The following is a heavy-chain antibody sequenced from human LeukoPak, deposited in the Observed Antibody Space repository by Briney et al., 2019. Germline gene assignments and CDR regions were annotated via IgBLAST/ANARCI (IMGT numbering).Heavy chain of an antibody. V-gene: IGHV3-7*03. CDR2: IKQDGSEK. D-gene: IGHD6-19*01. J-gene: IGHJ1*01. Sequence: PGGSLRLSCVASGFTFSLYWMSWVRQAPGKGLEWVADIKQDGSEKYYVDSVKGRFTISRDNAKNSLSLQMDSLRAEDTAVYYCARDPLGIIVAATQLSGYFQHWGQGTLVTVSS. CDR3: ARDPLGIIVAATQLSGYFQH. CDR1: GFTFSLYW.